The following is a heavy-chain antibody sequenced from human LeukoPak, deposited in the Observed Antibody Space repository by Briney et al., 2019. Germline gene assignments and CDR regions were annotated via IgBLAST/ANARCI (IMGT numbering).Heavy chain of an antibody. D-gene: IGHD4-17*01. CDR1: GFTVSSFE. J-gene: IGHJ4*02. V-gene: IGHV3-48*03. CDR3: ARIPHPDYADAQ. Sequence: GSLRLSCEASGFTVSSFEINWVRPAPGKGREWVSCISSSGGTMDYSDSVKGRFTVSRDNGKKLVHLQLNSLRAEDTAVYFCARIPHPDYADAQWGQGTLVIVSS. CDR2: ISSSGGTM.